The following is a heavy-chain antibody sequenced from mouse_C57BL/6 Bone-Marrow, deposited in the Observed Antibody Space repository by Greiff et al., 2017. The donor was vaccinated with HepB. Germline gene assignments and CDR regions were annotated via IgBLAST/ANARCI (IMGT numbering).Heavy chain of an antibody. V-gene: IGHV1-14*01. CDR1: GYTFTSYV. CDR2: IYPYNDGT. Sequence: VQLQQSGPELVKPGASVKMSCKASGYTFTSYVMHWVKQKPGQGLEWIGYIYPYNDGTKYNEKFKGKATLTSDKSSSTAYMELSSLTSEDSAVYYGARRGNLYGNYTWFAYWGQGTLVTVSA. CDR3: ARRGNLYGNYTWFAY. J-gene: IGHJ3*01. D-gene: IGHD2-1*01.